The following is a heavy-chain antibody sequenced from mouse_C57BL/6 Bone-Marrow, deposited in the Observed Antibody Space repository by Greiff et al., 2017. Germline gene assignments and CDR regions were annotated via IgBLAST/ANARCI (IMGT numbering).Heavy chain of an antibody. J-gene: IGHJ4*01. CDR3: ARGGMGYAMDY. CDR1: GYTFTDYY. Sequence: EVQLQQSGPVLVKPGASVKMSCKASGYTFTDYYMNWVKQSHGRSLLWIGVINPYNGGTSYNQKFKGKATLTVDKSSSTAYMELNSLTSEDYAVYYCARGGMGYAMDYWGQGTSVTVSS. V-gene: IGHV1-19*01. CDR2: INPYNGGT.